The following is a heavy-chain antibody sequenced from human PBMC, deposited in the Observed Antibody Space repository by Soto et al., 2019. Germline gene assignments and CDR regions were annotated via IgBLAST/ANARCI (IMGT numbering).Heavy chain of an antibody. CDR2: INPDSGGT. D-gene: IGHD6-6*01. CDR1: GYTFTGYY. Sequence: ASVKVSCKASGYTFTGYYMHWVRQAPGQGLEWMGWINPDSGGTNYAQKFQGWVTMTRDTSISTAYMELSRLRSDDTAVYYCASSYSSSSPLVYWGQGTLVTVSS. J-gene: IGHJ4*02. V-gene: IGHV1-2*04. CDR3: ASSYSSSSPLVY.